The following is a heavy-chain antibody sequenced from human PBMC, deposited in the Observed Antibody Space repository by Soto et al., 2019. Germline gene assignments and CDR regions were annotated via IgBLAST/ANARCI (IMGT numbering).Heavy chain of an antibody. CDR2: ISGSGGST. J-gene: IGHJ4*02. CDR1: GFTFSSYA. D-gene: IGHD6-19*01. CDR3: AKDADSYFHRIEVYYFDY. V-gene: IGHV3-23*01. Sequence: GGSLRLSCAASGFTFSSYAMSWVRQAPGKGLEWVSAISGSGGSTYYADSVKGRFTISRDNSKNTLYLQMNSLRAEDTAVYYCAKDADSYFHRIEVYYFDYWGQGTLVTVSS.